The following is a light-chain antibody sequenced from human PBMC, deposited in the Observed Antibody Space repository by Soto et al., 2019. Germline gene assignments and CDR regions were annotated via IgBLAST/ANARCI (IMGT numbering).Light chain of an antibody. Sequence: SYELTQPPSVAVSPGQTARLTCAGDALPKKYAYWYQQEPGQAPVLVIYEDSKRPCVMPERFSGSSSWTMASLTISGEQVEDEVDYYCYSTDSSGNHRKVFGGGTKLTVL. CDR3: YSTDSSGNHRKV. CDR2: EDS. CDR1: ALPKKY. J-gene: IGLJ3*02. V-gene: IGLV3-10*01.